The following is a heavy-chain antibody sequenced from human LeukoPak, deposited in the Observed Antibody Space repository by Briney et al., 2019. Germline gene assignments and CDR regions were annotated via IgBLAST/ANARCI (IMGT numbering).Heavy chain of an antibody. Sequence: PSETLSLTCTVSGGSISSYYWSWIRQPPGKGLEWIGYIYYSGSTNYNPSLKSRVTISVDTSKNQFSLKLSSVTAADTAVYYCARTGSGSYYNAAWFDPWGQGTLVTVSS. V-gene: IGHV4-59*01. CDR1: GGSISSYY. J-gene: IGHJ5*02. CDR3: ARTGSGSYYNAAWFDP. CDR2: IYYSGST. D-gene: IGHD3-10*01.